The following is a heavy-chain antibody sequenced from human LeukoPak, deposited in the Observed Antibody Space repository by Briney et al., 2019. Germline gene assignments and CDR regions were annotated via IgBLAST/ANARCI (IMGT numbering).Heavy chain of an antibody. CDR1: DGSISSGAYS. D-gene: IGHD1-14*01. CDR3: ARGEPSTLLNNDYYFMDV. V-gene: IGHV4-30-2*01. J-gene: IGHJ6*03. CDR2: IYHSGST. Sequence: SETLSLTCTVSDGSISSGAYSWSWIRQPPGKGLEWIGYIYHSGSTYYNPSLKSRVTISVDWSKNQFSLSLSSVTAADTAVYYCARGEPSTLLNNDYYFMDVWGKGTTVTVSS.